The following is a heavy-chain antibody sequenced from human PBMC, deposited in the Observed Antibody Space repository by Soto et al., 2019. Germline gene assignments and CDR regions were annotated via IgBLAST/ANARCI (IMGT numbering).Heavy chain of an antibody. CDR1: GYTFTSYG. Sequence: ASVKVSCKASGYTFTSYGISWVRQAPGQGLEWMGWISAYNGNTNYAQKLQVKVTMTTDTSTSTAYMELRSLRSDDTAVYYCARGYSGYEGFYYYYGMDVWGQGATVTVSS. D-gene: IGHD5-12*01. V-gene: IGHV1-18*01. CDR3: ARGYSGYEGFYYYYGMDV. CDR2: ISAYNGNT. J-gene: IGHJ6*02.